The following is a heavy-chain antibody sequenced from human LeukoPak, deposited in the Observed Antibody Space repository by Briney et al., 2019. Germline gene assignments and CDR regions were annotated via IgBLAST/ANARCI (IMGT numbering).Heavy chain of an antibody. CDR2: INPSGGST. J-gene: IGHJ6*02. Sequence: ASVKVSCKASGYTFTGYYMHWVRQAPGQGLEWMGIINPSGGSTSYAQKFQGRVTMTRDTSTSTVYMELSSLRSEDTAVYYCARDSAILTGYRYYYYGMDVWGQGTTVTVSS. V-gene: IGHV1-46*01. CDR1: GYTFTGYY. CDR3: ARDSAILTGYRYYYYGMDV. D-gene: IGHD3-9*01.